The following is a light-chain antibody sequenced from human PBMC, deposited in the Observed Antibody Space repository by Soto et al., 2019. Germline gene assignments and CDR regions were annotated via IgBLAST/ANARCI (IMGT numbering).Light chain of an antibody. J-gene: IGKJ4*01. V-gene: IGKV3-15*01. Sequence: EIVMTQSPATLSVSLGEGATIPCRPSQSISSNLAWYPQRPGQAPRLLMYGASTRATGVPGRFSGSGSGTEFTLTISSLQSEDSAVYYCLHYNNWPLTFGGGTKVEIK. CDR3: LHYNNWPLT. CDR2: GAS. CDR1: QSISSN.